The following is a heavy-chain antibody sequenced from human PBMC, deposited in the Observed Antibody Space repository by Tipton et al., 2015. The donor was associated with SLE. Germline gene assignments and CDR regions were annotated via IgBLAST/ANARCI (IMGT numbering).Heavy chain of an antibody. Sequence: QVQLVQSGGGLVKPGGSLRLSCAASGFTFSDYYMSWIRQAPGKGLEWVSSISSSSSYIYYADSVKGRFTISRDNAKNSLYLQMNSLRAEDTAVYYCARDSPSDGSSWDYWGQGTLVTVSS. CDR1: GFTFSDYY. CDR3: ARDSPSDGSSWDY. D-gene: IGHD6-13*01. J-gene: IGHJ4*02. CDR2: ISSSSSYI. V-gene: IGHV3-11*06.